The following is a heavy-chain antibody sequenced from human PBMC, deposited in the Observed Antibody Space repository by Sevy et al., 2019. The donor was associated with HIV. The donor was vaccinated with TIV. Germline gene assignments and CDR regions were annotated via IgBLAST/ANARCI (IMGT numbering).Heavy chain of an antibody. D-gene: IGHD3-10*01. J-gene: IGHJ4*02. CDR3: ARKRNYYYGSGSYYNFDY. Sequence: GESLKISCKGSGYSFTSYWIGWVRQMPGKGLEWMGSIYPGDSDTRYRPSFQGQITSSADKSINTAYLQWSSLKASDTAKYYCARKRNYYYGSGSYYNFDYWGQGTLVTVSS. CDR1: GYSFTSYW. CDR2: IYPGDSDT. V-gene: IGHV5-51*01.